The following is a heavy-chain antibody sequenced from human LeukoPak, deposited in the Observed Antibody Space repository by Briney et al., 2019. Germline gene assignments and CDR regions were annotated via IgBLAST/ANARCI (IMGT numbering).Heavy chain of an antibody. CDR2: TYYRSTWYN. CDR1: GDSVSSNSVT. Sequence: SQTLSLTCAISGDSVSSNSVTWNWIRQSPSRGLEWLGRTYYRSTWYNDYAVSVRGRMTVNPDTSKNQFSLHLNSVTPEDTAVYYCARRLTQYDCFDPWGQGILVTVSS. CDR3: ARRLTQYDCFDP. J-gene: IGHJ5*02. D-gene: IGHD2-2*01. V-gene: IGHV6-1*01.